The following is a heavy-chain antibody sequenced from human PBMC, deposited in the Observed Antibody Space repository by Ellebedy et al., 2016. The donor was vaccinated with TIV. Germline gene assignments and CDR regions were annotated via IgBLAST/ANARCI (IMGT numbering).Heavy chain of an antibody. CDR1: GDSVPSNIAA. V-gene: IGHV6-1*01. Sequence: SQTLSLTCAISGDSVPSNIAAWNWIRQSPSRGLEWLGRTYYRFQWYNDLAVSVKSRIIINADPSKNQFSLQLNSVTPEDTAVYYCARDRVVDLAIDYWGQGILVTVSS. D-gene: IGHD3-3*01. CDR2: TYYRFQWYN. CDR3: ARDRVVDLAIDY. J-gene: IGHJ4*02.